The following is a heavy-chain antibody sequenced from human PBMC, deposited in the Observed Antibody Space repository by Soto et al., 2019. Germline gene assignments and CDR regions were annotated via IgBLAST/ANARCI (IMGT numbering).Heavy chain of an antibody. CDR3: AKRPKYYILTGYLNYFDY. Sequence: GGSLRLSCAASGFTFSSYAMSWVRQAPGKGLEWVSAISGSGGSTYYADSVKGRFTISRDNSKNTLYLQMNSLRAEDTAVYYWAKRPKYYILTGYLNYFDYGGQGTLVPSPQ. CDR1: GFTFSSYA. CDR2: ISGSGGST. V-gene: IGHV3-23*01. J-gene: IGHJ4*02. D-gene: IGHD3-9*01.